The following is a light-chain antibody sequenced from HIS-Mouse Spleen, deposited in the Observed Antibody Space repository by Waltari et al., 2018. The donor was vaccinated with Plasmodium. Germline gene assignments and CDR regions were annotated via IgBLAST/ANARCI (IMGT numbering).Light chain of an antibody. CDR3: CSYAGSSTNWV. V-gene: IGLV2-23*01. CDR1: SSDVGSYNL. CDR2: EGS. Sequence: QSALTQPASVSGSPGQSITISCTGTSSDVGSYNLVSWYQQHPGKAPKLMIYEGSKRPSVVSNRVSGSNAGNTASLTISGLQAEDEADYYCCSYAGSSTNWVFGGGTKLTVL. J-gene: IGLJ3*02.